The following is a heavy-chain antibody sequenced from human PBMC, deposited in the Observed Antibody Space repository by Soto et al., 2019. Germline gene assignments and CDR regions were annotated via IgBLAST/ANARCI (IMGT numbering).Heavy chain of an antibody. V-gene: IGHV1-18*01. J-gene: IGHJ4*02. D-gene: IGHD3-22*01. CDR2: ISTYNGNT. Sequence: QVQLVQSGAEVKKPGASVKVSCKASGYTFITYGVSWVRQAPGQGLDWLGWISTYNGNTRYAERLQGRGTMTPDTTTNTAYMELRNLRSDDTAVDYCARGPTDYYDNSANYFLDYWGQGTLVTVSS. CDR3: ARGPTDYYDNSANYFLDY. CDR1: GYTFITYG.